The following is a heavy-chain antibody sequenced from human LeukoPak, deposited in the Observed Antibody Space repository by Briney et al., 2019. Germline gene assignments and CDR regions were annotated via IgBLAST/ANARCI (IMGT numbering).Heavy chain of an antibody. Sequence: PSETLSLTCTVSGGSISSYYWSWIRQPPGKGLEWIGYIYYSGSTNYNPSLKSRVTISVDTSKNQFSLKLGSVTAADTAVYYCARGPNYYDSSGYSDYWGQGTLVTVSS. CDR2: IYYSGST. V-gene: IGHV4-59*12. J-gene: IGHJ4*02. CDR1: GGSISSYY. D-gene: IGHD3-22*01. CDR3: ARGPNYYDSSGYSDY.